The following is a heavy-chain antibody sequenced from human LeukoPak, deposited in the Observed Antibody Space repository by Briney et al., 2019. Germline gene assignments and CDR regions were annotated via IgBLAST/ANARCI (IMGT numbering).Heavy chain of an antibody. J-gene: IGHJ4*02. CDR2: IIPIFGTA. V-gene: IGHV1-69*05. CDR1: GGTFSSYA. CDR3: ARSNTYYYDSSGYYADY. D-gene: IGHD3-22*01. Sequence: VKVSCKASGGTFSSYAISWVRQAPGQGLEWMGGIIPIFGTANYAQKFQGRVTITTDESTSTAYMELSSLRSEDTAVYYCARSNTYYYDSSGYYADYWGQGTLVTVSS.